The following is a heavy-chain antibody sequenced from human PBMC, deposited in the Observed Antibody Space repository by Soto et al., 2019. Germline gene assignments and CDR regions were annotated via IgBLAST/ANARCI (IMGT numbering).Heavy chain of an antibody. J-gene: IGHJ6*02. V-gene: IGHV4-39*01. D-gene: IGHD3-9*01. CDR2: TYYSGST. CDR1: GGSISSSSYY. CDR3: ARSEWDYDILTGYYRKFYYYGMDV. Sequence: SETLSLTCTVSGGSISSSSYYWGWIRQPPGKGLEWIGSTYYSGSTYYNPSLKSRITISVDTSKNQFSLKLSSVTAADTAVYYCARSEWDYDILTGYYRKFYYYGMDVWGQGTTVTVSS.